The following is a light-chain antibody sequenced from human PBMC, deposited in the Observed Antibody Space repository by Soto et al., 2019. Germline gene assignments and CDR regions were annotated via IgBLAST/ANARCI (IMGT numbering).Light chain of an antibody. Sequence: EIVMTQSPATLSVSPGERATLSCRASQSVSSNLAWYQQKPGQAPRLLIYGASTRATGIPARFSGSGSGTEFNLTISRLQSKDFAVYYCQQYNNWPRGTFGQGTKLEIK. V-gene: IGKV3-15*01. CDR3: QQYNNWPRGT. CDR2: GAS. J-gene: IGKJ2*01. CDR1: QSVSSN.